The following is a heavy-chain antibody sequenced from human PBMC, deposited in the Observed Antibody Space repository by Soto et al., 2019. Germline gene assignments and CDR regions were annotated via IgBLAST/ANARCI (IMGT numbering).Heavy chain of an antibody. CDR3: ARDRSLNFAVPPYGMDV. CDR2: IDESGGTT. D-gene: IGHD3-3*01. CDR1: GFMFSDHA. Sequence: GVLRLSCVVSGFMFSDHAMNWVRQAPGKGPEWISRIDESGGTTSYADSVKGRFTISRDNTRDSLYLHMSNLRAEDTAIYYCARDRSLNFAVPPYGMDVWGPGTTVTVSS. V-gene: IGHV3-48*03. J-gene: IGHJ6*02.